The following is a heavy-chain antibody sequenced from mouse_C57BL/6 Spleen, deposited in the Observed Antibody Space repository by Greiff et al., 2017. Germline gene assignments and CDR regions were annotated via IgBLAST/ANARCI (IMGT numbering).Heavy chain of an antibody. J-gene: IGHJ4*01. V-gene: IGHV1-81*01. Sequence: QVQLQQSGAELARPGASVKLSCKASGYTFTSYGISWVKQRPGQGLEWIGEIYPRRGNTYYNEKFKGKATLTAAKSTSTAYMELRSLTSEDSAIYFYAGSYDYAYGYSMDYWGQGTTVTVSS. CDR1: GYTFTSYG. D-gene: IGHD2-4*01. CDR3: AGSYDYAYGYSMDY. CDR2: IYPRRGNT.